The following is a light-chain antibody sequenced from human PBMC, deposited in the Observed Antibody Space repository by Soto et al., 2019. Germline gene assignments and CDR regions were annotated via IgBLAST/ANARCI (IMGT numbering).Light chain of an antibody. CDR2: SNN. V-gene: IGLV1-44*01. J-gene: IGLJ1*01. CDR3: AAWDDSLSGPV. Sequence: QSALAQPPSASGTPGQRVTISCSGSSSNIGSNTVNWYQQLPGTAPKLLIYSNNQRPSGVPDRFSGSKSGTSASLAISGLQSEDEADYYCAAWDDSLSGPVFXTGTKVTVL. CDR1: SSNIGSNT.